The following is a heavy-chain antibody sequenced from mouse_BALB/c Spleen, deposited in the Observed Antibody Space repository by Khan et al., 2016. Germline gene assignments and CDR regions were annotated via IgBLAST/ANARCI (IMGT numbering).Heavy chain of an antibody. D-gene: IGHD2-1*01. CDR1: GYSFTDYT. V-gene: IGHV1-39*01. Sequence: VQLKQSGPEVEKPGASVKISCKASGYSFTDYTMNWVKQSNEKSFEWMGNIDPYFGSTSYNQKFKGKATLTVDNSSSTAYMQLKSLTSEYASVYYCAREGGNYVWFAYWGQGTLVTVSA. CDR2: IDPYFGST. CDR3: AREGGNYVWFAY. J-gene: IGHJ3*01.